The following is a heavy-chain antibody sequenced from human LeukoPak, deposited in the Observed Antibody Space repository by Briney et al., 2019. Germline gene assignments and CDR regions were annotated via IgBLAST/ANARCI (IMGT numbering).Heavy chain of an antibody. CDR3: ARVHYGDYAEYFHN. V-gene: IGHV4-34*01. J-gene: IGHJ1*01. CDR1: GVSYSGHS. D-gene: IGHD4-17*01. CDR2: INHSGNS. Sequence: SETLSLTCAVYGVSYSGHSWSWIRQPPGKGLEWIGEINHSGNSYYNPSLKSRVTISLDTSKNQFSLKLSSVTAADTAVYYCARVHYGDYAEYFHNWGQGTLVTVSS.